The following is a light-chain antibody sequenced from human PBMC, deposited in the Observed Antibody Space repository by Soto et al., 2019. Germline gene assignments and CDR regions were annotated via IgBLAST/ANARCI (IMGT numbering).Light chain of an antibody. V-gene: IGKV1-33*01. CDR1: QEISNY. J-gene: IGKJ3*01. CDR2: DAS. Sequence: DIQMTQSPSSLSASVGDRVTITCQASQEISNYLNWYQQQPGKAPKLLIYDASNLETGVPSRFSGSGSGTDFTFTISSLQPEDIATYYCQQYDNLPRVTFGPGTKVDIK. CDR3: QQYDNLPRVT.